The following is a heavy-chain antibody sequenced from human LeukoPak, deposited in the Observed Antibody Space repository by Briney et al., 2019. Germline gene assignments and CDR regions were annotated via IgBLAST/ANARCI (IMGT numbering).Heavy chain of an antibody. CDR2: ISGSGGST. CDR3: AKDSGSSWYRYFDY. CDR1: GFTVSSNY. J-gene: IGHJ4*02. D-gene: IGHD6-13*01. Sequence: GGSLRLSCAASGFTVSSNYMSRVRQAPGKGLEWVSAISGSGGSTYYADSVKGRFTISRDNSKNTLYLQMNSLRAEDTAVYYCAKDSGSSWYRYFDYWGQGTLVTVSS. V-gene: IGHV3-23*01.